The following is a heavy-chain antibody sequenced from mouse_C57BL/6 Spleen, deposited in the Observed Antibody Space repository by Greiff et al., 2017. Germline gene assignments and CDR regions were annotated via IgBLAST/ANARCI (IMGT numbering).Heavy chain of an antibody. D-gene: IGHD1-2*01. CDR3: ARRGTLRQGYFDV. Sequence: QVQLKQSGAELARPGASVKLSCKASGYTFPSYGISWVKQRTGQGLEWIGEIYSRSGNTYYNEKFKGKATLTADKSPSTAYMELRSLTSEDSAVYFCARRGTLRQGYFDVWGTGTTVTVSS. V-gene: IGHV1-81*01. CDR1: GYTFPSYG. CDR2: IYSRSGNT. J-gene: IGHJ1*03.